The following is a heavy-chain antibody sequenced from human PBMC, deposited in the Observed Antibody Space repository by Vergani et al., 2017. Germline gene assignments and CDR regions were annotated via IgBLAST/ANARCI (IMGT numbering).Heavy chain of an antibody. CDR3: ARAAGRVYCSGGSCYSGYYYYGMDV. CDR2: IIPILGIA. J-gene: IGHJ6*02. V-gene: IGHV1-69*09. Sequence: VQLVESGGGLVKPGGSLRLSCAASGFTFSSYTISWVRQAPGQGLEWMGRIIPILGIANYAQKFQGRVTITADKSTSTAYMELSSLRSEDTAVYYCARAAGRVYCSGGSCYSGYYYYGMDVWGQGTTVTVSS. D-gene: IGHD2-15*01. CDR1: GFTFSSYT.